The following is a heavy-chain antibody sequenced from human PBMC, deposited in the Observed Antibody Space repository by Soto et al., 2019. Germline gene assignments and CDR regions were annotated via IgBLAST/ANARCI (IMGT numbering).Heavy chain of an antibody. CDR3: ARDWASGYSYGPPFDY. Sequence: QVQLVQSGAEVKKPGASVKVSCKASGYTFTSYGISWVRQAPGQGLEWMGWISAYNGNTNYAQQLQGRVTMTTDTSTSTAYLELRSLRSDDTAVYYCARDWASGYSYGPPFDYWGQGTLVTVSS. CDR1: GYTFTSYG. V-gene: IGHV1-18*01. D-gene: IGHD5-18*01. J-gene: IGHJ4*02. CDR2: ISAYNGNT.